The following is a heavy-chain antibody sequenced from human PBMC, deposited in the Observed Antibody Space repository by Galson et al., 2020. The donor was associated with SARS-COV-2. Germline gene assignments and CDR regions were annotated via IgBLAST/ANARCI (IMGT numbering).Heavy chain of an antibody. J-gene: IGHJ4*02. CDR1: GFTFKDYW. CDR2: IRGDGSET. Sequence: GESLKISCVVSGFTFKDYWMSWVRQAPGKGLEWVANIRGDGSETNYVDSVKGRFSISRDNDVDSLYLQMDSLRVEDTATYYCTREGWQGGYWGQGARVTVSS. D-gene: IGHD6-19*01. V-gene: IGHV3-7*01. CDR3: TREGWQGGY.